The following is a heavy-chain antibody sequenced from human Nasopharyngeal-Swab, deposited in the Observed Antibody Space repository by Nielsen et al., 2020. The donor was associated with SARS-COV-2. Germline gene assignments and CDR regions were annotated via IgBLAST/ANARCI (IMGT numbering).Heavy chain of an antibody. Sequence: GESLKISSAASGFTFSSYAMSWVRQAPGKGLEWVSAISGSGGSTYYADSVKGRFTISRDNSKNTLYLQMNSLRAEDTAVYYCAKDRGVGALDYWGQGTLVTVSS. CDR2: ISGSGGST. CDR1: GFTFSSYA. V-gene: IGHV3-23*01. J-gene: IGHJ4*02. D-gene: IGHD1-26*01. CDR3: AKDRGVGALDY.